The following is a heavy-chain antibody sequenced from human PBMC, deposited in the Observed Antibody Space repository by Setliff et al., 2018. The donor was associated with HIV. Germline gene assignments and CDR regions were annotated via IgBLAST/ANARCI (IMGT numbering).Heavy chain of an antibody. V-gene: IGHV1-46*01. J-gene: IGHJ5*02. CDR1: GYTFTTYY. D-gene: IGHD3-10*01. Sequence: ASVKVSCKASGYTFTTYYIHWVRQAPGQGLEWMGILNPSEGTTSFAQKFQGRVTMTRDTSTSTVYMDLSSLRADDTAVYYCARHGLLWFGAGYNWFDPWGQGTLVTVSS. CDR2: LNPSEGTT. CDR3: ARHGLLWFGAGYNWFDP.